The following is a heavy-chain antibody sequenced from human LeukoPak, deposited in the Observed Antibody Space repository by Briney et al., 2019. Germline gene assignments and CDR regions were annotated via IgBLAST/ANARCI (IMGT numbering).Heavy chain of an antibody. CDR2: ISSSSSTI. D-gene: IGHD3-9*01. Sequence: GVSLTLSCAASGFTFCSYRMIWLPQAPGKGLVGVTYISSSSSTIYYADSVKCRFTISRDNAKNSLYLQMNSLRAEDTAVYYCARRGRLDILTGYYAPFDYWGQGTLVTVSS. CDR3: ARRGRLDILTGYYAPFDY. J-gene: IGHJ4*02. V-gene: IGHV3-48*01. CDR1: GFTFCSYR.